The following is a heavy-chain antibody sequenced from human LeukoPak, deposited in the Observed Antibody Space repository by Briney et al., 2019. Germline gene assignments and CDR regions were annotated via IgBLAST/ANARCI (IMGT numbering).Heavy chain of an antibody. J-gene: IGHJ4*02. D-gene: IGHD2-15*01. CDR3: AKRVVVAATTYYFDY. Sequence: GGSLRLSCAASGFTFSSYAMSWVRQAPGKGLEWVSIIGGTTGRAYYAESVNGSLSISRDNSKSTLYLQVNRLRAEDTAVYYCAKRVVVAATTYYFDYWGQGTLVTVSS. CDR1: GFTFSSYA. CDR2: IGGTTGRA. V-gene: IGHV3-23*01.